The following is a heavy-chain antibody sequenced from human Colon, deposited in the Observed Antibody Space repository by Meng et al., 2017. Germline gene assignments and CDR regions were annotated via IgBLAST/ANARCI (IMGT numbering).Heavy chain of an antibody. CDR1: GFSFSSFW. D-gene: IGHD1-1*01. J-gene: IGHJ4*02. Sequence: GESLKISCAASGFSFSSFWMTWVRQAPRKGLEWVANINHDESDKYYVDSVEGRFTISRDNTKNSVYLQMNSLRAEDTAVYYCARDTTWHNFDYWGQGTLVTVSS. CDR2: INHDESDK. CDR3: ARDTTWHNFDY. V-gene: IGHV3-7*01.